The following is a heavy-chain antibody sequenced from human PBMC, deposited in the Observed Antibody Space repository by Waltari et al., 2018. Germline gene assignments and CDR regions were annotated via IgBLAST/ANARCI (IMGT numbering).Heavy chain of an antibody. J-gene: IGHJ6*02. D-gene: IGHD1-1*01. CDR3: ARQNWKDFYGMDV. CDR2: IFIGGST. CDR1: GFTVSSNY. Sequence: EVQLVESGGGLVQPGGSLRLSCAASGFTVSSNYMSWVRQAPGKGLEWVSVIFIGGSTYYAHSVKGRFTISIDKSKNTLFLQMNSLTIEDTAVYYCARQNWKDFYGMDVWGQGTTVTVSS. V-gene: IGHV3-66*02.